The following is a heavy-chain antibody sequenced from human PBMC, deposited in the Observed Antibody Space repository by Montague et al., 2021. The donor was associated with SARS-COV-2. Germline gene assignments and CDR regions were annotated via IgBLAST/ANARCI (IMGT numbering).Heavy chain of an antibody. CDR2: INSDVSIT. CDR1: GFTFSSYW. Sequence: SLRLSCAASGFTFSSYWMHWVRQAPGKGLVWVSRINSDVSITNYADFVRGRFTISRDNAKNTLYLQMNSLRDDDTAVYYCARETIVPAAIGYYYYMDVWGKGTPVTVSS. D-gene: IGHD2-2*01. V-gene: IGHV3-74*01. CDR3: ARETIVPAAIGYYYYMDV. J-gene: IGHJ6*03.